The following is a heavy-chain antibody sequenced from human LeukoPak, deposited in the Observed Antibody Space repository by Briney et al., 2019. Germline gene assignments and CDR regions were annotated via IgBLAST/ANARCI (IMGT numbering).Heavy chain of an antibody. CDR3: AKDEPDYDFWSGYYTQFVY. Sequence: GGSLRLSFAGSGFTFSNYAMIWVRHAPGKGLEWVSAISGSCGSTYYADSVKGRLTISRHNSKNTLYLQMNSLRAEDTAVYYCAKDEPDYDFWSGYYTQFVYWGQGTLVTVSS. V-gene: IGHV3-23*01. CDR2: ISGSCGST. J-gene: IGHJ4*02. CDR1: GFTFSNYA. D-gene: IGHD3-3*01.